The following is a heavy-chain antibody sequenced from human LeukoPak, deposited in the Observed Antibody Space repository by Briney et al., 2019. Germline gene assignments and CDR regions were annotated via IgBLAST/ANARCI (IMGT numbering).Heavy chain of an antibody. Sequence: GASVKVSCMASGYTFTSYDINWVRQATGQGLEWMGWMNPNTGNTGYAQKFQGRVTMTRDTSISTASMELSSLRSDDTAVYYCARKFLGSRGYYFDYWGQGTLVTVSS. CDR3: ARKFLGSRGYYFDY. J-gene: IGHJ4*02. CDR1: GYTFTSYD. CDR2: MNPNTGNT. D-gene: IGHD3-10*01. V-gene: IGHV1-8*01.